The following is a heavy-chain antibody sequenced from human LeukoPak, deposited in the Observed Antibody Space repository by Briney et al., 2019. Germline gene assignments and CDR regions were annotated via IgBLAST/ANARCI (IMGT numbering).Heavy chain of an antibody. Sequence: GGSLRLSCAASGFTFSSYWMHWVRQAPGKGLVWVSRINEEGTTIDYADSVRGRFTISRDIAKNTLYLQMNSLRPEDTAVYHCVKDFVGVEEFWGQGTLVTVSS. CDR2: INEEGTTI. CDR1: GFTFSSYW. V-gene: IGHV3-74*01. CDR3: VKDFVGVEEF. J-gene: IGHJ4*02. D-gene: IGHD3-16*01.